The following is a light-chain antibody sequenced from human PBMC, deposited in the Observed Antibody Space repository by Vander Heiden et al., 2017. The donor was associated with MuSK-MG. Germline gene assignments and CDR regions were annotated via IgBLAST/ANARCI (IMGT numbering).Light chain of an antibody. V-gene: IGKV2-28*01. CDR2: LGS. Sequence: DIVMTQSPLSLPVTPGEPASISCRSSQSLLHSNGYNYLDWYLQKPGQSPQLLIYLGSNRASAVPDRFSGSGSGTDFTLKIIRVEAEDVGVYYFRQSLPTPQTFGQGTLLEIK. J-gene: IGKJ5*01. CDR3: RQSLPTPQT. CDR1: QSLLHSNGYNY.